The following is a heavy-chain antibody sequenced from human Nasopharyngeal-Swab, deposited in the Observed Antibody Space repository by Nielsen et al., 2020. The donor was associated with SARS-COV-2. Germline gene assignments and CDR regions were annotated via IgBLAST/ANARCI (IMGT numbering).Heavy chain of an antibody. D-gene: IGHD2-15*01. CDR1: GFTFSSYG. V-gene: IGHV3-33*08. CDR2: IWYDGSNK. J-gene: IGHJ6*02. Sequence: GESLKISCAASGFTFSSYGMHWVRQAPGKVLAWVAVIWYDGSNKYYADSVKGRFTISRDNSKNTLYLQMNSLRAEDTAVYYCARDWRRVRMGSVDYGMDVWGQGTTVTVSS. CDR3: ARDWRRVRMGSVDYGMDV.